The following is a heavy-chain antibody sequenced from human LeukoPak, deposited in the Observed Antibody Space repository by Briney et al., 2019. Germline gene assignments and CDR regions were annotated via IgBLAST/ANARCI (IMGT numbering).Heavy chain of an antibody. J-gene: IGHJ4*02. CDR2: IFYSGST. V-gene: IGHV4-59*01. CDR1: GGSISRYY. Sequence: EPSETLSLTCTVSGGSISRYYWSWIRQPPGKGLEWIGYIFYSGSTNYNPSLKSRVTTSLDTSKIQFSLNLSSVTAADTAVYYCARRLIVGPAFDYWGQGTLVTVSS. CDR3: ARRLIVGPAFDY. D-gene: IGHD1-26*01.